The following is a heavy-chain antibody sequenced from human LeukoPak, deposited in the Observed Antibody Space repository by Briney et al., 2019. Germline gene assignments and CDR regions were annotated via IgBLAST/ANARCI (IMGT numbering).Heavy chain of an antibody. D-gene: IGHD3-22*01. CDR1: GYTFTSYY. J-gene: IGHJ4*02. Sequence: ASVKVSCKASGYTFTSYYMHWVRQAPGQGLEWMGIINPSGGSTSYAQKFQGRVTMTRDTSTSTVYMELSSLRSEDTAVYYCARDHYYDRSGYYRVQGPADYWGQGTLVTVSS. V-gene: IGHV1-46*01. CDR3: ARDHYYDRSGYYRVQGPADY. CDR2: INPSGGST.